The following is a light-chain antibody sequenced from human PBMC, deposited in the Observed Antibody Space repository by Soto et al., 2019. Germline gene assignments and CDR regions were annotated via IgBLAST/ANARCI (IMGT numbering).Light chain of an antibody. V-gene: IGKV3-11*01. J-gene: IGKJ2*01. Sequence: EIVLTQSPATLSLSPGERATLSCRASQSVSSYLAWYQQKPGQAPRLLIYDASNRATGIPARFSGSGSGTDFPLTISRLEPEDFAVYYCQQRSNWPPKYTFGQGTKLEIK. CDR3: QQRSNWPPKYT. CDR2: DAS. CDR1: QSVSSY.